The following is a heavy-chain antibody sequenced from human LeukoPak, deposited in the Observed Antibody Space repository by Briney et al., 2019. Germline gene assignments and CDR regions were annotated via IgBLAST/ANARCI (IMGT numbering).Heavy chain of an antibody. CDR1: GFTFSSYE. V-gene: IGHV3-48*03. CDR2: ISSSGSTI. J-gene: IGHJ3*02. D-gene: IGHD1-26*01. CDR3: AREVGATSVGAFDI. Sequence: GGSLRLSCAASGFTFSSYEMNRVRQAPGKGLEWVSYISSSGSTIYYADSVKGRFTISRDNAKNSLYLQMNSLRAEDTAVYYCAREVGATSVGAFDIWGQGTMVTVSS.